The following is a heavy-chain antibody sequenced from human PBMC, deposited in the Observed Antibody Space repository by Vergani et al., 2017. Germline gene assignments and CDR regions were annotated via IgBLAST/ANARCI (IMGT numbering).Heavy chain of an antibody. CDR2: IYTSGST. D-gene: IGHD6-6*01. CDR1: GGSISSYY. Sequence: QVQLQESGPGLVKPSETLSLTCTVSGGSISSYYWSWIRQPAGKGLEWIGRIYTSGSTNYNPSLKSRVTMSVDTSKSQFSLKLSSVTAADTAVYYCASESSIAAPVPGRWAYYYYYMDVWGKGTTVTVSS. V-gene: IGHV4-4*07. J-gene: IGHJ6*03. CDR3: ASESSIAAPVPGRWAYYYYYMDV.